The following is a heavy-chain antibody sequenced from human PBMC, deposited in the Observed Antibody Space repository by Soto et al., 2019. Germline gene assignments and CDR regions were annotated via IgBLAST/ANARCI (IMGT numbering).Heavy chain of an antibody. Sequence: EVQLLESGGGLAQPGGSLRLSCAASGFTFSNHGMTWVRQAPGKGLEWVSSVSADGYTTYYADSVRGRLTISRDNYGDTVYVRMNNLRAEDTALYYCAREASVPSFGEFWFFDLWGRGTQVTVSS. CDR1: GFTFSNHG. V-gene: IGHV3-23*01. CDR2: VSADGYTT. CDR3: AREASVPSFGEFWFFDL. J-gene: IGHJ2*01. D-gene: IGHD3-10*01.